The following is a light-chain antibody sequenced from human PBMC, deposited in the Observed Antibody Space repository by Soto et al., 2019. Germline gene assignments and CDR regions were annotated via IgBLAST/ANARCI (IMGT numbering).Light chain of an antibody. CDR1: QSVISTY. CDR2: GAS. J-gene: IGKJ5*01. Sequence: EIVLTQSPGTLSLSPGERSTISFMASQSVISTYLAWYQQKPGQAPRLLIYGASSRATGIPDRFSGSGSGADFTLTISRLEPEDFAVYYCQQYGSSPITFGQGTRLEI. V-gene: IGKV3-20*01. CDR3: QQYGSSPIT.